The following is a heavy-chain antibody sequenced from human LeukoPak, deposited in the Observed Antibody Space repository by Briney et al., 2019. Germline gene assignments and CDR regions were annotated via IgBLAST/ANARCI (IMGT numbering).Heavy chain of an antibody. CDR2: INHSGST. CDR1: GGSFSGYY. Sequence: SETLSLTCAVYGGSFSGYYWSWIRQPPGKGLEWIGEINHSGSTNYNPSLKSRVTISVDTSKNQFSLKLSSVTAADTAVYYCARGDHYDILTGYVYYFDYWGQGTLVTVSS. J-gene: IGHJ4*02. D-gene: IGHD3-9*01. CDR3: ARGDHYDILTGYVYYFDY. V-gene: IGHV4-34*01.